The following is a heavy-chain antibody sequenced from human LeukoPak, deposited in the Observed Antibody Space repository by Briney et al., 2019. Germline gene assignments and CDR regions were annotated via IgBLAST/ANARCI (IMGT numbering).Heavy chain of an antibody. CDR1: GYTFTSYG. V-gene: IGHV1-18*01. CDR3: ARDDTYYYGSGSYPDY. J-gene: IGHJ4*02. CDR2: ISAYNGNT. D-gene: IGHD3-10*01. Sequence: GASVKVSCKASGYTFTSYGVSWVRQAPGQGPEWMGWISAYNGNTNYAQKLQGRVTMTTDTSTSTAYMELRSLRSDDTAVYYCARDDTYYYGSGSYPDYWGQGTLVTVSS.